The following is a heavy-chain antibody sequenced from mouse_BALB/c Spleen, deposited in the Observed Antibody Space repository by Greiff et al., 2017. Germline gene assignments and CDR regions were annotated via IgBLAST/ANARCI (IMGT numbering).Heavy chain of an antibody. CDR2: IDPENGNT. D-gene: IGHD1-2*01. V-gene: IGHV14-1*02. Sequence: EVQGVESGAELVRPGALVKLSCKASGFNIKDYYMHWVKQRPEQGLEWIGWIDPENGNTIYDPKFQGKASITADTSSNTAYLQLSSLTSEDTAVYYCASRLITTAHYFDYWGQGTTLTVSS. CDR3: ASRLITTAHYFDY. CDR1: GFNIKDYY. J-gene: IGHJ2*01.